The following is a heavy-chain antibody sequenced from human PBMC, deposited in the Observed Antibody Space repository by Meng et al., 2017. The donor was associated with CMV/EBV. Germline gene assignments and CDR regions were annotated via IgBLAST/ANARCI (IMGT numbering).Heavy chain of an antibody. Sequence: EVARVESGGGLLKPGGPLQLSCADSGFTFSRYWMHWVRQVPGKGLVWVSRLNEDGSFTSYADSVKGRFTISRDNAKNTLYLQMNSLRVDDSGVYYCGRDLTGERDQWGQGTLVTVSS. D-gene: IGHD7-27*01. V-gene: IGHV3-74*03. CDR2: LNEDGSFT. J-gene: IGHJ4*02. CDR3: GRDLTGERDQ. CDR1: GFTFSRYW.